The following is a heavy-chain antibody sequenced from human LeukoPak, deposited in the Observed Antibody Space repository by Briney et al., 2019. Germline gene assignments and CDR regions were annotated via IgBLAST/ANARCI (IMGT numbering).Heavy chain of an antibody. CDR2: IRQDGSDN. J-gene: IGHJ4*02. CDR1: GFAFNHYW. CDR3: ARVGSTSWYLDY. D-gene: IGHD2-2*01. Sequence: GGSLRLSCAASGFAFNHYWMSWVRQAPGKGLEWLANIRQDGSDNYYADSVKGRFTFSRDNARNSMYLQMNSLRADDTAVYYCARVGSTSWYLDYWGQGTLVTVSS. V-gene: IGHV3-7*01.